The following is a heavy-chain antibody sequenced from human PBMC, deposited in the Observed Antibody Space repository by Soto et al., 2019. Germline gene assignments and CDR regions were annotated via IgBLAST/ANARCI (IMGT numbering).Heavy chain of an antibody. Sequence: EVQLVESGGGLVRPGGSLRLSCAASGFTFSYYWMHWVRQAPGKGLVWVSRIHSDGSSTNYADFVKGRFIISRDNARNTVDLQMNSVRVEDTAVYYCARGDRGAFDHWGQGTVVTVSS. D-gene: IGHD1-26*01. CDR3: ARGDRGAFDH. J-gene: IGHJ3*01. CDR2: IHSDGSST. CDR1: GFTFSYYW. V-gene: IGHV3-74*01.